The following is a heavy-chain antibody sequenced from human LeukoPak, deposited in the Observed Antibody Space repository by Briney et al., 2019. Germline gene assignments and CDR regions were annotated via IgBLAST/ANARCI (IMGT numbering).Heavy chain of an antibody. V-gene: IGHV1-46*01. CDR2: INPSGGST. D-gene: IGHD3-22*01. Sequence: AASVKVSCKASGYTFTSYYMHWVRQAPGQGLEWMGIINPSGGSTSYAQKFQGRVTMTRDMSTSTVYMELSSLRSEDTAVYYCARRPYGQDSSGYSDAFDIWGQGTMVTVSS. J-gene: IGHJ3*02. CDR1: GYTFTSYY. CDR3: ARRPYGQDSSGYSDAFDI.